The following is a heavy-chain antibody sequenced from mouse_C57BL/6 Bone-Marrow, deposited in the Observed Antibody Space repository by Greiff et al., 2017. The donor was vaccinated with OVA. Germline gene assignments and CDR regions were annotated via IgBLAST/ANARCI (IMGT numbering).Heavy chain of an antibody. CDR3: ARRDYYGSSLFAY. V-gene: IGHV1-18*01. CDR2: INPNNGGT. J-gene: IGHJ3*01. CDR1: GYTFTDYN. D-gene: IGHD1-1*01. Sequence: EVQRVESGPELVKPGASVKIPCKASGYTFTDYNMDWVKQSHGKSLEWIGDINPNNGGTIYNQKFKGKATLTVDKSSSTAYMELRSLTSEDTAVYYCARRDYYGSSLFAYWGQGTLVTVSA.